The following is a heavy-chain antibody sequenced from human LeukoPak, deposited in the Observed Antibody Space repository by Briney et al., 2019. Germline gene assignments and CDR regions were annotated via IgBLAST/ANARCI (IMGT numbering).Heavy chain of an antibody. CDR3: ANSSLQYYYDSSGYYALDY. J-gene: IGHJ4*02. V-gene: IGHV4-59*01. CDR2: MYNSGST. Sequence: SETLSLTCTVSGGSISSYYWSWIRQPPGKGLEWIGYMYNSGSTNYNPSLKSRVTISVDTSKNQFSLKLSSVTAADTAVYYCANSSLQYYYDSSGYYALDYWGQGTLVTVSS. CDR1: GGSISSYY. D-gene: IGHD3-22*01.